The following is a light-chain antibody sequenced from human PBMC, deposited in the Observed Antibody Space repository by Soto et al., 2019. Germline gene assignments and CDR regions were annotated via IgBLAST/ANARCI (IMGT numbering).Light chain of an antibody. CDR1: SSAVGSYRL. V-gene: IGLV2-23*01. CDR3: CSSAPSRTFV. CDR2: EGS. J-gene: IGLJ1*01. Sequence: QSAPTQPASVSGSPGQSITISCTGSSSAVGSYRLVSWYQHHPGKVPKLIIYEGSKRPSGVSNRFSASEPDNTASLTISGLQAEDEADYYCCSSAPSRTFVFGTGTKVTVL.